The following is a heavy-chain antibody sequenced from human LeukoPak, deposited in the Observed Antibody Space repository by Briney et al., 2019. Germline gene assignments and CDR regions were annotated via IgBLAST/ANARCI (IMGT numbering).Heavy chain of an antibody. V-gene: IGHV1-2*02. D-gene: IGHD2-2*01. CDR2: VNPNSGGT. Sequence: ASVKVSCKASGYTFTGYYMHWVRQAPGQGLEWMGWVNPNSGGTNYAQKFQGRVTMTRDTSVSTAYMELSRLTSGDTAVYYCARWFVVPAAGEGYAFDIWGQGTMVTVSA. CDR1: GYTFTGYY. J-gene: IGHJ3*02. CDR3: ARWFVVPAAGEGYAFDI.